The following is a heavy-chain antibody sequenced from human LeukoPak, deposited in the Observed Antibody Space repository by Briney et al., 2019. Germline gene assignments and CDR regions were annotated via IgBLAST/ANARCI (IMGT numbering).Heavy chain of an antibody. CDR3: ARVLRYCSSTSCYRVLDY. CDR2: ISSSGSTI. D-gene: IGHD2-2*02. V-gene: IGHV3-48*03. J-gene: IGHJ4*02. Sequence: GGSLRLSCAASGFTFSSYEMNWVRQAPGKGLGWVSYISSSGSTIYYADSVKGRFTISRDNAKNSLYLQMNSLRAEDTAVYYCARVLRYCSSTSCYRVLDYWGQGTLVAVSS. CDR1: GFTFSSYE.